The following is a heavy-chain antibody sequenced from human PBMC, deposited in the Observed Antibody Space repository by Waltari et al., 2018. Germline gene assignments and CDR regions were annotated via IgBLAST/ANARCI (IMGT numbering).Heavy chain of an antibody. CDR2: INHSGST. J-gene: IGHJ5*02. CDR1: GGSFSGYY. CDR3: ARLGAYYDFWSSPLFNWFDP. D-gene: IGHD3-3*01. Sequence: QVQLQQWGAGLLKPSETLSLTCAVYGGSFSGYYWSWIRQPPGKGLEWIGEINHSGSTNYNPSRKSRVTISVDTSKNQFSLKLSSVTAADTAVYYCARLGAYYDFWSSPLFNWFDPWGQGTLVTVSS. V-gene: IGHV4-34*01.